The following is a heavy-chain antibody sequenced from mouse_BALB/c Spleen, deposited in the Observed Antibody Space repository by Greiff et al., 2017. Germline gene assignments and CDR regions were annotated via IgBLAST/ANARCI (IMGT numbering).Heavy chain of an antibody. CDR3: ARDRDDGYFAY. CDR1: GYSITSGYY. CDR2: ISYDGSN. Sequence: EVKLQESGPGLVKPSQSLSLTCSVTGYSITSGYYWNWIRQFPGNKLEWMGYISYDGSNNYNPSLKNRISITRDTSKNQFFLKLNSVTTEDTATYYCARDRDDGYFAYWGQGTLVTVSA. D-gene: IGHD2-3*01. V-gene: IGHV3-6*02. J-gene: IGHJ3*01.